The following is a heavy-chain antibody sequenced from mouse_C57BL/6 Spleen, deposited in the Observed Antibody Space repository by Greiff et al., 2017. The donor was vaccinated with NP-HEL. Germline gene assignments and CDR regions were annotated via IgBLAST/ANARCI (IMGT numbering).Heavy chain of an antibody. V-gene: IGHV1-81*01. CDR3: AREEGFAERGFAY. J-gene: IGHJ3*01. CDR1: GYTFTSYG. CDR2: IYPRSGNT. Sequence: VQLQQSGSELARPGASVKLSCKASGYTFTSYGLSWVKQRTGQGLEWIGEIYPRSGNTYYNEKFKGKATLTADKSSSTAYMELRSLTSEDSAVYFCAREEGFAERGFAYWGQGTLVTVSA.